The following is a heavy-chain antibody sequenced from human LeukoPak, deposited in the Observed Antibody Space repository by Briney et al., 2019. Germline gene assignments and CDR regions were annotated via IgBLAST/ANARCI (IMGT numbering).Heavy chain of an antibody. D-gene: IGHD6-25*01. J-gene: IGHJ3*02. CDR3: ARTRAARFAFDI. CDR1: GYSISSSNW. V-gene: IGHV4-28*01. Sequence: SETLSLTCAVSGYSISSSNWWGWIRQPPGKGLEWIGYMYYTGSTYYNPSLKSRVTMSGDTSKNHFSLKLSSVTAVDTAVYYCARTRAARFAFDIWGQGTMVTVSS. CDR2: MYYTGST.